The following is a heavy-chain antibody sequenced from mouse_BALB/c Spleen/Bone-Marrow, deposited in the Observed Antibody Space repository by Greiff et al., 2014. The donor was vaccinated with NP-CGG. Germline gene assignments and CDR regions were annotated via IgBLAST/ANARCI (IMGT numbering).Heavy chain of an antibody. D-gene: IGHD1-2*01. J-gene: IGHJ3*01. Sequence: VQLQQSGPQLVRPGASVKISCKASGYSFTSYWMHWVKQRPGQGLEWIGMIDPSDSETRLNQKFKDKATLTVDKSSSTAYMQLSSPTSEDSAVYYCARDSLLSFAYWGQGTLVTVSA. CDR3: ARDSLLSFAY. CDR2: IDPSDSET. CDR1: GYSFTSYW. V-gene: IGHV1-74*01.